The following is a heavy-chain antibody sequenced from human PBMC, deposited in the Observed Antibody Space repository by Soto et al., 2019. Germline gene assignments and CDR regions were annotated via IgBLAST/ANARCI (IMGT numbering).Heavy chain of an antibody. J-gene: IGHJ6*02. CDR3: ARGRGAWYPYYYYGMDV. V-gene: IGHV4-34*01. CDR2: INHSGST. D-gene: IGHD6-13*01. CDR1: GGSFSGYY. Sequence: TSETLSLTCAFYGGSFSGYYWSLIRQPPGKGLEWIGEINHSGSTNYNPSLKSRVTISVDTSKNQFSLKLSSVTAADTAVYYCARGRGAWYPYYYYGMDVWGQGTTVTVSS.